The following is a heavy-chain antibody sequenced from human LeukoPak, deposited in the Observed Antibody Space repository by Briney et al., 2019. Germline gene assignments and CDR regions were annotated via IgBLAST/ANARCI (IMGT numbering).Heavy chain of an antibody. CDR1: GFTFSSFA. V-gene: IGHV3-64*01. CDR2: ISSNGVNT. Sequence: GGSLRLSCAASGFTFSSFAMHWVRQAPGKGLEYVSAISSNGVNTYYANSVKGRFTISRDNSKNTLYLQMGSLRTEDMAVYYCARGGQLRPGDYWGQGTLVTVSS. J-gene: IGHJ4*02. CDR3: ARGGQLRPGDY. D-gene: IGHD5-24*01.